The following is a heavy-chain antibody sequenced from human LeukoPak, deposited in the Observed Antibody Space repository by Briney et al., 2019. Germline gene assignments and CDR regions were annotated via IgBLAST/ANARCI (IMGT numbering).Heavy chain of an antibody. CDR3: ARYLPNYYDSSGYYSLGFDY. V-gene: IGHV4-4*07. CDR1: GGSISSYY. D-gene: IGHD3-22*01. CDR2: IYTSGST. J-gene: IGHJ4*02. Sequence: SETLSLTCTVSGGSISSYYWSWIRQPAGKGLEWLGRIYTSGSTNYNPSLKSRVTMSVDTSKNQFSLKLSSVTAADTAVYYCARYLPNYYDSSGYYSLGFDYWGQGTLVTVSS.